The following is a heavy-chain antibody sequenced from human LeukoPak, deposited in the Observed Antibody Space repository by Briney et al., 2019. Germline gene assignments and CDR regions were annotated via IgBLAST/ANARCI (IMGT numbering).Heavy chain of an antibody. Sequence: GRSLRLSCAASGFTFSSYGMHWVRQAPGKGLEWVAVIWYDGSNKYYADSVKGRFTISRDNSKNTLYLQMNSLRAENTAVYYCAKGGSWRYFDYWGQGTLVTVSS. CDR3: AKGGSWRYFDY. CDR1: GFTFSSYG. D-gene: IGHD6-13*01. V-gene: IGHV3-33*06. CDR2: IWYDGSNK. J-gene: IGHJ4*02.